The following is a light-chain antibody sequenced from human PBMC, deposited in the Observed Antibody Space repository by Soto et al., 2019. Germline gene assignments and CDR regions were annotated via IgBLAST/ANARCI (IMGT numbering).Light chain of an antibody. J-gene: IGKJ2*01. Sequence: DIQMTQSPSSLPASVGDRVTLTCRASQSISTYLTWYQQKPGKAPKLLIYAASSLQSGVPSRLSGSGSVTDFTLTISSLQPEDFATYYCQQSYTIPYTFGQGTKLEIK. CDR3: QQSYTIPYT. V-gene: IGKV1-39*01. CDR2: AAS. CDR1: QSISTY.